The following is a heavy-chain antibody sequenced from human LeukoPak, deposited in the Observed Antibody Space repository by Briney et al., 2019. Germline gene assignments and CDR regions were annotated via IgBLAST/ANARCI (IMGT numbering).Heavy chain of an antibody. V-gene: IGHV4-30-4*01. D-gene: IGHD3-3*01. CDR3: ARAYYDFWSGYYPGLRWFDP. Sequence: PSETLSLTGTVSGGSISSGDYYWSWIRQPPGKGLEWIGYIYYSGSTYYNPSLKSRVTISVDTSKNQFSLKLSSVTAADTAVYYCARAYYDFWSGYYPGLRWFDPWGQGTLVTVSS. CDR1: GGSISSGDYY. J-gene: IGHJ5*02. CDR2: IYYSGST.